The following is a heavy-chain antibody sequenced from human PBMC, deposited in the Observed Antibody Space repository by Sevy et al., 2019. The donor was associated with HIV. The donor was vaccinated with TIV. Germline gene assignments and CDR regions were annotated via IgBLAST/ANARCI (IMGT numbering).Heavy chain of an antibody. D-gene: IGHD3-16*01. J-gene: IGHJ3*02. V-gene: IGHV3-7*01. CDR3: ARAGGWGNINHSNQILDI. CDR2: IDQDGSDK. CDR1: GFTFSNYA. Sequence: GSLRLSCAASGFTFSNYAMHWVRQAPGKGLEWVANIDQDGSDKRYVDSVRGRFTISRDNANNFLYLQMSSLRADDTAVYYCARAGGWGNINHSNQILDIWGHGTKVTVSS.